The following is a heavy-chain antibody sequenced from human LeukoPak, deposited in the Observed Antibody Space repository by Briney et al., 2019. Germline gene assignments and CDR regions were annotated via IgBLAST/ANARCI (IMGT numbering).Heavy chain of an antibody. CDR2: IYYTGST. CDR3: ARVVVAAGSNWFDS. J-gene: IGHJ5*01. Sequence: SETLSLTRTVSGGSITSYYWSWIRQPPGKGLEWIGYIYYTGSTNYNPSLKSRVTISVDTSKNQFSLKLSSVSAADTAVYYCARVVVAAGSNWFDSWGQGTLVTVSS. V-gene: IGHV4-59*01. D-gene: IGHD2-15*01. CDR1: GGSITSYY.